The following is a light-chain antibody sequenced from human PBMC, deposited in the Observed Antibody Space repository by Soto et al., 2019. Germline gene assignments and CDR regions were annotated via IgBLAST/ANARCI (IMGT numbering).Light chain of an antibody. J-gene: IGKJ1*01. CDR1: QSLAHSDGSTY. Sequence: DVVVTQSPLSLPVTLGQPASISCRSSQSLAHSDGSTYLNWFQQRPGQSPRRLIYKASNRDSGVPDRISGSGSGTDFTLKISRVDAEDVGVYYCMRGTHRPWTFGQGTKVEIK. CDR2: KAS. V-gene: IGKV2-30*02. CDR3: MRGTHRPWT.